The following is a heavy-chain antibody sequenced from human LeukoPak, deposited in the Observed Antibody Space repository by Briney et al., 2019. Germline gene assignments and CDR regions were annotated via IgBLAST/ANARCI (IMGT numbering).Heavy chain of an antibody. V-gene: IGHV3-7*01. CDR2: IKQDGSEE. J-gene: IGHJ4*02. CDR3: ARYRANPQL. CDR1: GFAFSSNW. D-gene: IGHD6-13*01. Sequence: GGSLRLSCAASGFAFSSNWMSWVRQAPGKGLEWVASIKQDGSEENYVDSVKGRFTIFRDNAKNSLYLQLNSLRAGDSAAYYCARYRANPQLWGQGTLVTVSS.